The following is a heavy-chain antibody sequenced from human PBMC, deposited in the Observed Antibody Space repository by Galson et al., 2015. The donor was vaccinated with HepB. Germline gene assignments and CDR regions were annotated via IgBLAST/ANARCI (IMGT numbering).Heavy chain of an antibody. CDR1: GFTFSSYS. CDR3: ARDRRGSGWSRGSYGMDV. V-gene: IGHV3-21*01. D-gene: IGHD6-19*01. J-gene: IGHJ6*02. CDR2: ISSSSYI. Sequence: SLRLSCAASGFTFSSYSMNWVRQAPGKGLEWVSSISSSSYIYYADSVKGRFTISRDNAKNSLYLQMNSLRAEDTAVYYCARDRRGSGWSRGSYGMDVWGQGTTVTVFS.